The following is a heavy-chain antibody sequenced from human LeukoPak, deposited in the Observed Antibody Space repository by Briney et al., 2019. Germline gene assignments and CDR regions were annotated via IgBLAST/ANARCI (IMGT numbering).Heavy chain of an antibody. CDR3: AKASSGWLRRGHYYFDY. CDR2: ISGSGGST. Sequence: GGSLRLSCAASGFTFGDYGMSWVRQAPGKGLEWVSAISGSGGSTYYADSVKGRFTISRDNSKNTLYLQMNSLRAEDTAVYYCAKASSGWLRRGHYYFDYWGQGTLVTVSS. D-gene: IGHD5-12*01. J-gene: IGHJ4*02. V-gene: IGHV3-23*01. CDR1: GFTFGDYG.